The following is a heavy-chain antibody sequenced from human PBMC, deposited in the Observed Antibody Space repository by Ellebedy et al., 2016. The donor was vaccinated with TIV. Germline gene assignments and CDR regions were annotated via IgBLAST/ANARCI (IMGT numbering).Heavy chain of an antibody. D-gene: IGHD3-10*01. CDR2: IYYSGST. V-gene: IGHV4-39*06. J-gene: IGHJ6*02. Sequence: MPSETLSPTCTLSGGSTSSSTYYWGWIREHPGKGLEWIGRIYYSGSTYYNPSLKSRVTITVDTSKNQFTLKLSSVTAADTAVYYCARDHTMVRRGMDVWGQGTTVTVSS. CDR1: GGSTSSSTYY. CDR3: ARDHTMVRRGMDV.